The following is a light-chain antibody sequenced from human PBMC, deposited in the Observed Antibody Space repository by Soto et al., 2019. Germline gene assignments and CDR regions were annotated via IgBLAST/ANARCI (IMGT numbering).Light chain of an antibody. CDR1: QSFNSIY. CDR3: QQYGSSPFT. Sequence: ETVLTQSPCTLSLSPGERATLSCRASQSFNSIYLAWYQQKPGQAPRLLIYGASSRATGIPDRFSGSGSGTDFTLTISRLEPEDFAVYYCQQYGSSPFTFGQGTRLEIK. CDR2: GAS. V-gene: IGKV3-20*01. J-gene: IGKJ5*01.